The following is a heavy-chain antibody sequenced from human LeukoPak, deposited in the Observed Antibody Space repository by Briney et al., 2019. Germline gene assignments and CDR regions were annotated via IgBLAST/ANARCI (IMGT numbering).Heavy chain of an antibody. Sequence: ASVKVSCKASGGTFSSYAISWVRQAAGQGLEWMGGIIPIFGTANYAQKFQGRVTITADESTSTAYMELSSLRSEDTAVYYCARASYFNGSFDYWGQGTLVTVSS. CDR3: ARASYFNGSFDY. CDR2: IIPIFGTA. V-gene: IGHV1-69*13. J-gene: IGHJ4*02. D-gene: IGHD3-10*01. CDR1: GGTFSSYA.